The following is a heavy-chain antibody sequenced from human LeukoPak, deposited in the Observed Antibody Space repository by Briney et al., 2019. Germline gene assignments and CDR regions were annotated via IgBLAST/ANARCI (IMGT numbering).Heavy chain of an antibody. CDR1: GFTFNHYG. Sequence: PGGTLRLSCAAAGFTFNHYGMPWVRHAPGKGLEWVAVTWSDGTNTYYADSVKGRFTISRVDYENTVYLQMNSLRPEDTGVYYCARDAKRGFNYSNCLKYWDQGTPVTVST. D-gene: IGHD4-11*01. CDR2: TWSDGTNT. V-gene: IGHV3-33*01. CDR3: ARDAKRGFNYSNCLKY. J-gene: IGHJ4*02.